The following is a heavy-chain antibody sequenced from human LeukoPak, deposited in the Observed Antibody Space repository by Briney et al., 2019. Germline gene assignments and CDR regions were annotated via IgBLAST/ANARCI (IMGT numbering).Heavy chain of an antibody. Sequence: GGSLRLSCAASGFTFRNYAMSRVRQAPAKGLEWVSTISGSGGSTYYADSVKGRFTISRDNSKNTVYLQMNSLRAEDTAVYYCAKVRLAAAGTRASDALDIWGQGTMVTVSS. CDR2: ISGSGGST. CDR1: GFTFRNYA. J-gene: IGHJ3*02. V-gene: IGHV3-23*01. CDR3: AKVRLAAAGTRASDALDI. D-gene: IGHD6-13*01.